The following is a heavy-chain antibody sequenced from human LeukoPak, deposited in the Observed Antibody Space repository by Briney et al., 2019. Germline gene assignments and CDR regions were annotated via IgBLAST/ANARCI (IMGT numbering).Heavy chain of an antibody. CDR3: ANYDSSGPTDY. J-gene: IGHJ4*02. CDR2: ISSSSSTI. D-gene: IGHD3-22*01. V-gene: IGHV3-48*01. Sequence: GGSLRLSCAASGFTFSSYGMTWVRQAPGKGLEWVSYISSSSSTIYYADSVKGRFTISRDNAKNSLYLQMNSLRAEDTAVYYCANYDSSGPTDYWGQGTLVTVSS. CDR1: GFTFSSYG.